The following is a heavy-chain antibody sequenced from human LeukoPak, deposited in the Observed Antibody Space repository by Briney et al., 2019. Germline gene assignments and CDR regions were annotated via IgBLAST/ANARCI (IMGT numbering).Heavy chain of an antibody. J-gene: IGHJ4*02. Sequence: SETLSLPRAVYGGSFGGYYWSWIRQPPGKGLEWIGEINDSGRSNYNPSLRSRVTISADTSKNQCSLKLSSVTAADTAVYYCARGLYCSSTSCYKDYWGQGTLVTVSS. D-gene: IGHD2-2*02. CDR2: INDSGRS. CDR3: ARGLYCSSTSCYKDY. CDR1: GGSFGGYY. V-gene: IGHV4-34*01.